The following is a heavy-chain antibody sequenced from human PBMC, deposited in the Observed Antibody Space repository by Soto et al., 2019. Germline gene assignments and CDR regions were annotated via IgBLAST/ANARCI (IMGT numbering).Heavy chain of an antibody. CDR2: IWYDGRNK. CDR3: ARARTPGFCSGGSCYALDY. V-gene: IGHV3-33*01. Sequence: QVQLGESGGGAVQPGTSMRLSCEASGFIFSEYAMHWVRQAPGKGLEWVTFIWYDGRNKYYEKSVRGRFTISRDNSKNLLFLQISGLGVEDTAVYYCARARTPGFCSGGSCYALDYWGRGTLVTVSS. CDR1: GFIFSEYA. J-gene: IGHJ4*02. D-gene: IGHD2-15*01.